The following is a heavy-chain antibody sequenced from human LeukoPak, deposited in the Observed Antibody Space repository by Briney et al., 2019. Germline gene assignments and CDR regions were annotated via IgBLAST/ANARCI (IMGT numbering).Heavy chain of an antibody. V-gene: IGHV3-21*01. J-gene: IGHJ4*02. CDR3: ARALEPSIAVIDY. CDR2: ISGSSTYI. Sequence: PGGSLRLSCAASGFTFSSYSMNWVRQTPGQGLDWVLSISGSSTYIYYADSVKGRFTISRDNAKNSLYLQMNSLRAEDTAVYYCARALEPSIAVIDYWGQGTLVTVSS. CDR1: GFTFSSYS. D-gene: IGHD6-19*01.